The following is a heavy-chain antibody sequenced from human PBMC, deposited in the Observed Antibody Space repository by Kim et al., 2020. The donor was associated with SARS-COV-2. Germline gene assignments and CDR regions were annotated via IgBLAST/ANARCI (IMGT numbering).Heavy chain of an antibody. J-gene: IGHJ4*02. CDR3: ARRQFTSGWYYLDY. Sequence: YGDSVKGRFTISRDNAKNTLYLQMNSLTAEDTAVYYCARRQFTSGWYYLDYWGQGTLVTVSS. V-gene: IGHV3-74*01. D-gene: IGHD6-19*01.